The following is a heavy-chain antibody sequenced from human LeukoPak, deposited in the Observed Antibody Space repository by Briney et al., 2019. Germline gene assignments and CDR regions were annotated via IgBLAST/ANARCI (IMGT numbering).Heavy chain of an antibody. V-gene: IGHV3-66*01. CDR3: AKEAQYYYDSSGYYDY. Sequence: GGSLRLSCAASGFTVSSNYMSWVRQAPGKGLEWVSVIYSGGSTYYADSVKGRFTISRDNSKNTLYLQMNSLRAEDTAVYFCAKEAQYYYDSSGYYDYWGQGTLVTVSS. CDR2: IYSGGST. CDR1: GFTVSSNY. D-gene: IGHD3-22*01. J-gene: IGHJ4*02.